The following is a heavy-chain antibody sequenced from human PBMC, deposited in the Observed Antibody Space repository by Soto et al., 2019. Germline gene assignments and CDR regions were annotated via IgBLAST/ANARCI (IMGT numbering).Heavy chain of an antibody. Sequence: QVQLQQWGAGLLKPSETLSLTCAVYGGSFSGYYWSWIRQPPGKGLEWIGEINHSGSTNYNPSLKSRVTISVDTSQNQFSLKLSSVTAADTAVYYCARNCSSTSCRGRYFDYWGQGTLVTVSS. CDR2: INHSGST. CDR1: GGSFSGYY. CDR3: ARNCSSTSCRGRYFDY. J-gene: IGHJ4*02. V-gene: IGHV4-34*01. D-gene: IGHD2-2*01.